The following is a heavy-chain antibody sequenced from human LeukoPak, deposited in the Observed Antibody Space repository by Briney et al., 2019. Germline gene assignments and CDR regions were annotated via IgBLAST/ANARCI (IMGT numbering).Heavy chain of an antibody. Sequence: SETLSLTCTVSGGSISSYYWSWIRQPPGKGLEWIGYIYYSGSTNYNPSLKSRVTMSVDTSKNQFSLKLSSVTAADTAVYYCASSLFGELPDAFDIWGQGTMVTVSS. V-gene: IGHV4-59*12. CDR3: ASSLFGELPDAFDI. CDR2: IYYSGST. CDR1: GGSISSYY. D-gene: IGHD3-10*02. J-gene: IGHJ3*02.